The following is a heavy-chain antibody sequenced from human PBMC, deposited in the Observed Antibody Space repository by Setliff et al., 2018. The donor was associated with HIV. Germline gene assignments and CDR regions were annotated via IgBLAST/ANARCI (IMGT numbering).Heavy chain of an antibody. Sequence: ASVKVSCKASGGTFSSYGISWVRQAPGQGLEWMGGIIPIYGTANYAQKFQGRVTMTADTSTATGYMELTSLRSEDTAVYYCSTIGYYYDYWGQGTLVTVSS. CDR2: IIPIYGTA. CDR1: GGTFSSYG. D-gene: IGHD6-13*01. V-gene: IGHV1-69*06. J-gene: IGHJ4*02. CDR3: STIGYYYDY.